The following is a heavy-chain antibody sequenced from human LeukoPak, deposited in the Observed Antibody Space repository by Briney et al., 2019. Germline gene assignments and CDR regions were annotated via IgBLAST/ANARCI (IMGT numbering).Heavy chain of an antibody. V-gene: IGHV4-34*01. J-gene: IGHJ4*02. Sequence: SETLSLTCAVYGGAFSGYYWGWIRQPPGKGLEWIGEINHSGSTNYNPSLKSRVTISVDTSKNQFSLKLSSVTAADTAVYYCARYSSSPFDYWGQGTLVTVSS. CDR2: INHSGST. D-gene: IGHD6-6*01. CDR1: GGAFSGYY. CDR3: ARYSSSPFDY.